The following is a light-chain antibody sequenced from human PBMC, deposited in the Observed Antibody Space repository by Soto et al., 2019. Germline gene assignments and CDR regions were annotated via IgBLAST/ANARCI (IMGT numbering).Light chain of an antibody. J-gene: IGLJ1*01. CDR1: SFNIGTNL. V-gene: IGLV1-47*01. CDR2: RNN. Sequence: QAVVTQPPSASGTPGQRVTISCSGSSFNIGTNLVYWYQQLPGTAPKVLIYRNNQRPSGVPDRFSGAKSGTSASLAISGLRSEDEADYYCAAWDDSLSGYVFGTGTKVTVL. CDR3: AAWDDSLSGYV.